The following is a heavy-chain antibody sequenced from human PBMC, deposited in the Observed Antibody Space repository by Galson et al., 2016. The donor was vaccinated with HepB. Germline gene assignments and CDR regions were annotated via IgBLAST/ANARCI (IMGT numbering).Heavy chain of an antibody. D-gene: IGHD6-19*01. V-gene: IGHV5-51*01. Sequence: SGAEVKKPGESLKISCETSGYTFTDYWIGWVRQLPGKGLEWMGITYPCESDTRYSPSFHGQVTISADKSISTLYLHWSSLKASDTAMYYCARVMGQWLPYFWGQGTLVTVSS. J-gene: IGHJ4*02. CDR3: ARVMGQWLPYF. CDR2: TYPCESDT. CDR1: GYTFTDYW.